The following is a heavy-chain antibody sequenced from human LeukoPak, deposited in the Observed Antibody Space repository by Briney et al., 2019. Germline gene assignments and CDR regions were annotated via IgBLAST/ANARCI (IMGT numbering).Heavy chain of an antibody. V-gene: IGHV3-30-3*01. CDR3: ARDSAHSSSWYEFDY. D-gene: IGHD6-13*01. CDR1: GITFSSYA. CDR2: ISYDGSNK. J-gene: IGHJ4*02. Sequence: GGSLRLSCAASGITFSSYAMHWVRQAPGKGLEWVTIISYDGSNKYYADSVKGRFTISRDNSKNTLYLQMNSLRAEDTAVYYCARDSAHSSSWYEFDYWGQGTLVTVSS.